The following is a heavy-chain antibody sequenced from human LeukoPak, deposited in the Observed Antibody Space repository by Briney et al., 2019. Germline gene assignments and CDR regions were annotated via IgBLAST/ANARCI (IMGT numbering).Heavy chain of an antibody. J-gene: IGHJ4*02. Sequence: PSETLSLTCTVSGGAVVSDNFYWGWVRQPPGKGLEWVGSINYSGTTYYNPSLRSRVSISVDTSRTQFFLTLNSVTAADTAVYYCGRLFDSWGQGILVTVSS. CDR2: INYSGTT. CDR3: GRLFDS. V-gene: IGHV4-39*01. CDR1: GGAVVSDNFY.